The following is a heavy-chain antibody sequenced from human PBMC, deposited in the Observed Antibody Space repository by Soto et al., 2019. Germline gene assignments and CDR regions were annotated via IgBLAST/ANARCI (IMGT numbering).Heavy chain of an antibody. Sequence: ASVKVSCKASGGTFSSYAISWLRQAPGQGLEWMGGIIPIFGTANYARKFQGRVTITADESTSTAYMELSSLRSEDTAVYYCARALYSSRWGAYYYGMDVWGQGTTVTVSS. CDR3: ARALYSSRWGAYYYGMDV. D-gene: IGHD6-13*01. J-gene: IGHJ6*02. CDR1: GGTFSSYA. CDR2: IIPIFGTA. V-gene: IGHV1-69*13.